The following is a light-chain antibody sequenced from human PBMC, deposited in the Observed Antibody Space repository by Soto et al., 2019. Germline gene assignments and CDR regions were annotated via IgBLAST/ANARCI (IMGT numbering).Light chain of an antibody. CDR3: LQDYNYPYT. CDR1: QGIRND. V-gene: IGKV1-6*01. J-gene: IGKJ2*01. CDR2: AAS. Sequence: AIQMTLSPSSLSASVRDRVTITCRASQGIRNDLGWYQQKPGKAPKLLIYAASSLQSGVPSRFSGSGSGTDFTLTISSLQPEDFATYYCLQDYNYPYTLGHGTKVDI.